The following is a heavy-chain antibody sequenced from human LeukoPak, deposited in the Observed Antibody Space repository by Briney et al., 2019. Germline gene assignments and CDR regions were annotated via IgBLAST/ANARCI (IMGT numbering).Heavy chain of an antibody. CDR2: ISYDGSNK. V-gene: IGHV3-30-3*01. D-gene: IGHD4-17*01. CDR1: GFTFSSYA. CDR3: ARDRLEAVSDDDYFDY. Sequence: GGSLRLSCAASGFTFSSYAMHWVRQAPGKGLEWVAVISYDGSNKYYADSVKGRFTTSRDNSKNTVYLQMNSLRAEDTGVYYCARDRLEAVSDDDYFDYWGQGTLVTVSS. J-gene: IGHJ4*02.